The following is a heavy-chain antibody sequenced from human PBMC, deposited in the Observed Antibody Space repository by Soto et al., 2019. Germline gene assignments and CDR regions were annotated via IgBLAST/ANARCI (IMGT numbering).Heavy chain of an antibody. V-gene: IGHV1-46*01. J-gene: IGHJ4*02. CDR1: GYTFTNNY. CDR3: ARVTFCGGDCYSFDY. Sequence: QVQLVQSGAEVRKPGASVKVSCKASGYTFTNNYIHWVRQAPGQGLEWMGIINTGGGSTNYAQKFKARVSMTRATSTASVYMELSSLTSEDTAVYYCARVTFCGGDCYSFDYWGQGTLVTVSS. CDR2: INTGGGST. D-gene: IGHD2-21*02.